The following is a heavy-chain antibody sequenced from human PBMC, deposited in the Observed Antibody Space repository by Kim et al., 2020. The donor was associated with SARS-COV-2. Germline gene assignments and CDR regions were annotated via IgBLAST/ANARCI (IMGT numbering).Heavy chain of an antibody. CDR2: INHSGST. CDR3: ARGPLWFGELTSSPDDYFDY. D-gene: IGHD3-10*01. V-gene: IGHV4-34*01. CDR1: GGSFSGYY. Sequence: SETLSLTCAVYGGSFSGYYWSWIRQPPGKGLEWIGEINHSGSTNYNPSLKSRVTILVDTSKNQFSRKLSSVTAADTAMYYCARGPLWFGELTSSPDDYFDYWGQGTLVTVSS. J-gene: IGHJ4*02.